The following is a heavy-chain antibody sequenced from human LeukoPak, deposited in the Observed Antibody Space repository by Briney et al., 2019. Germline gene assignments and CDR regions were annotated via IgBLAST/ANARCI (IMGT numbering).Heavy chain of an antibody. CDR2: ISGSGGST. Sequence: PGGSLRLSCAVSGISLSNYGMSWVRQAPGKGLEWVAGISGSGGSTNYADSVKGGFTISRDNPKNTLYLQMNRLRAEDTAVYFCAKRGVVIRVILVGFHKEAYYFDSWGQGALVTVSS. D-gene: IGHD3-22*01. J-gene: IGHJ4*02. V-gene: IGHV3-23*01. CDR1: GISLSNYG. CDR3: AKRGVVIRVILVGFHKEAYYFDS.